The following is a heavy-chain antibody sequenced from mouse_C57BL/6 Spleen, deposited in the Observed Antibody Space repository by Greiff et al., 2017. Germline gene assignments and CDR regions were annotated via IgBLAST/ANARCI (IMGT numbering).Heavy chain of an antibody. V-gene: IGHV1-66*01. J-gene: IGHJ4*01. CDR1: GYSFTSYY. D-gene: IGHD1-1*01. CDR2: IYPGSGNT. Sequence: QVQLQQSGPELVKPGASVKISCKASGYSFTSYYIHWVKQRPGQGLEWIGWIYPGSGNTKYNEKFKGKATLTADTSSSTAYMQLSSLTSEDSAVYYCARRPTVVADYAMDYWGQGTSVTVSS. CDR3: ARRPTVVADYAMDY.